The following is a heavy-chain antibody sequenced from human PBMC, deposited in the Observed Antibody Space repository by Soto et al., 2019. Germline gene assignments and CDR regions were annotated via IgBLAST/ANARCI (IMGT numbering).Heavy chain of an antibody. CDR2: IYYSGST. CDR3: AIGRFAGSSGDWFDP. V-gene: IGHV4-38-2*02. D-gene: IGHD3-10*01. Sequence: SETLSLTCTVSAYPVNSGYNWGWIRLPPGKGLEWIASIYYSGSTYYNPSLKSRVTISVDTSKNQFSLRLPSVTAADTAMYFCAIGRFAGSSGDWFDPWGQGTLVTVSS. CDR1: AYPVNSGYN. J-gene: IGHJ5*02.